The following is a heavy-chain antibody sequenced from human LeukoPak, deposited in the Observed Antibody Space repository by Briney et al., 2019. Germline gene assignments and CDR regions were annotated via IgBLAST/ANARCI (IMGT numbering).Heavy chain of an antibody. CDR2: ISYDGSNK. J-gene: IGHJ4*02. V-gene: IGHV3-30*18. CDR1: GFTFSSYG. CDR3: AKDSLGGRNYFDY. Sequence: PGRSLRLSCAASGFTFSSYGMHSVRQAPGKGLEWVAIISYDGSNKYYADSVKGRFTISRDNSKNTLYLQMNSLRAEDTAVYYCAKDSLGGRNYFDYWGQGTLVTVSS. D-gene: IGHD1-26*01.